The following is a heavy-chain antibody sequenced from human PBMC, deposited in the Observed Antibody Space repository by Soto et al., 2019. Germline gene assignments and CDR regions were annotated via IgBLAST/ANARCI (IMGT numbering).Heavy chain of an antibody. J-gene: IGHJ6*02. CDR2: ISASGGST. CDR3: AKAMCGSGSYYIYGMDV. V-gene: IGHV3-23*01. Sequence: EVQLLESGGGLVQPGGSLRLSCAASGFTFTNYAMSWVRQAPGKGLEWVSTISASGGSTYHADSVKGRFTISRDNSKNTLSMQMNSLRDEDSAAYYCAKAMCGSGSYYIYGMDVWGQGTTVTVS. CDR1: GFTFTNYA. D-gene: IGHD3-10*01.